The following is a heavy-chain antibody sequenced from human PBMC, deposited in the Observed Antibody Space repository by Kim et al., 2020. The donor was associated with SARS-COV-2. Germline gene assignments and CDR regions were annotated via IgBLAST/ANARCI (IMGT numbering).Heavy chain of an antibody. CDR2: IYYSGST. D-gene: IGHD4-17*01. Sequence: SETLSLTCTVSGCSISSYYWSWIRQPPGKGLEWIGYIYYSGSTNYNPSLKSRVTISVDTSKNQFSLKLSSVTAADTAVYYCERHAHGDYGVDPWGQGTLVTVSS. CDR1: GCSISSYY. CDR3: ERHAHGDYGVDP. V-gene: IGHV4-59*08. J-gene: IGHJ5*02.